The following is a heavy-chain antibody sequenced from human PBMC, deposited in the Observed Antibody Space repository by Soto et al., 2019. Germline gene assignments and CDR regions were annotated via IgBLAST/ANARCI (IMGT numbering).Heavy chain of an antibody. Sequence: GGSLRLSCAASGFTFSSYSMNWVRQAPGKGLEWVSSISSSSSYIYYADSVKGRFTISRDNAKNSLYLQMNSLRAEDTAVYYCARDSGSNYDVDYYYGTDVWGQGTTVTVSS. CDR3: ARDSGSNYDVDYYYGTDV. CDR2: ISSSSSYI. CDR1: GFTFSSYS. V-gene: IGHV3-21*01. J-gene: IGHJ6*02. D-gene: IGHD4-4*01.